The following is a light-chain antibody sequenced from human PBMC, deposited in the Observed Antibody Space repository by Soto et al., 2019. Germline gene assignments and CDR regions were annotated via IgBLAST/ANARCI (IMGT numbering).Light chain of an antibody. CDR3: SSYTSGTTRVV. V-gene: IGLV2-14*01. CDR1: SSDVGGYNY. CDR2: DVS. J-gene: IGLJ2*01. Sequence: QSVLTQPASVSGSPGQSITISCTGTSSDVGGYNYVSWYQQHPGKAPKLMISDVSNRPSGVSSRFSGSKSGNTASLTISGLQAEDEADYYCSSYTSGTTRVVFGGGTKVTVL.